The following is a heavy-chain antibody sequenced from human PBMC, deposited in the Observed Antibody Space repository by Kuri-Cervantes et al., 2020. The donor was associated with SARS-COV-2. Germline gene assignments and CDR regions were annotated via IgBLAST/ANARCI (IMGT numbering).Heavy chain of an antibody. CDR3: ARKMDTAMVIDY. Sequence: GSLRLSCAVYGGSFSGYYWSWIRQPPGKGLEWIGEINHSGSTNYNPSLKSRVTISVDTSKNQFSLKPSSVTAADTAVYYCARKMDTAMVIDYWGQGTLVTVSS. D-gene: IGHD5-18*01. CDR2: INHSGST. J-gene: IGHJ4*02. V-gene: IGHV4-34*01. CDR1: GGSFSGYY.